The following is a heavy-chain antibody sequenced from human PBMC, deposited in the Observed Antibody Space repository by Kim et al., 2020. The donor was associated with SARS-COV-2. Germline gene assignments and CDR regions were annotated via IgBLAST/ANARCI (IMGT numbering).Heavy chain of an antibody. D-gene: IGHD5-12*01. CDR1: GYMFSTHA. J-gene: IGHJ6*02. Sequence: ASVKVSCKTSGYMFSTHAIHWVRPAPGQRLEWMGWINAGYGNTKYSQKFQGRVTITRDTSARIAYMELSSLRSEDTAVYYCAGGDRGYDSPEFYGLDVWGQGTTVTVSS. CDR2: INAGYGNT. V-gene: IGHV1-3*01. CDR3: AGGDRGYDSPEFYGLDV.